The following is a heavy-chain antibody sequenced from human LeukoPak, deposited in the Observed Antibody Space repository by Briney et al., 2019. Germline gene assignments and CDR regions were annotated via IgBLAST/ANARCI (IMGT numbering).Heavy chain of an antibody. J-gene: IGHJ5*02. Sequence: ASVTVSYKASGYTFTGYYMHWVRQAPGQGLEWMGWINPNSGGTNYAQKFQGRVTMTRDTSISTAYMELSRLRSDDTAVYYCARSPAVAASSWFAPWGQGTLVTVSS. V-gene: IGHV1-2*02. CDR1: GYTFTGYY. CDR2: INPNSGGT. CDR3: ARSPAVAASSWFAP. D-gene: IGHD6-19*01.